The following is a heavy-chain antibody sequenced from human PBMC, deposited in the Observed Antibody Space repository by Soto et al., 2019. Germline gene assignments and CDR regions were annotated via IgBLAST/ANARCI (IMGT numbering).Heavy chain of an antibody. J-gene: IGHJ4*02. CDR1: GYRFTTFY. Sequence: SSVKVSCKASGYRFTTFYIHWVRQAPGQGLEWMGRMNVDTGGTTYAQKFQGRVTMTRDTSISTAYMEVTNVKSDDTAIYYCARDGNFVLRGSSWGCDFCGQRTRVTVSS. CDR3: ARDGNFVLRGSSWGCDF. D-gene: IGHD5-12*01. V-gene: IGHV1-2*06. CDR2: MNVDTGGT.